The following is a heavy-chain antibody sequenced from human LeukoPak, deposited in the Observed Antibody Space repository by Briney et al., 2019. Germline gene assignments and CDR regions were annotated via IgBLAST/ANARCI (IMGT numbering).Heavy chain of an antibody. D-gene: IGHD1-14*01. Sequence: GGSLRLSCAASGFTVSSNYMSWVRQAPGQGLEWVSVIYSGGSTYYADSVKGRFTISRDNSKNTLYLQMNSLRAEDTAVYYCARAYRDDAFDIWGQGTMVTVSS. CDR1: GFTVSSNY. CDR3: ARAYRDDAFDI. J-gene: IGHJ3*02. V-gene: IGHV3-66*01. CDR2: IYSGGST.